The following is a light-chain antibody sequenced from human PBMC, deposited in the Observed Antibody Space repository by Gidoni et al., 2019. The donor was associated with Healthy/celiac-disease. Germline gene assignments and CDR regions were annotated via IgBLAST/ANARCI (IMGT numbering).Light chain of an antibody. CDR1: SSNIGAGYD. CDR2: GNS. CDR3: QSYDSSLSWV. V-gene: IGLV1-40*01. J-gene: IGLJ3*02. Sequence: QSVLTPPPSVSGAPGQRVTISCTGSSSNIGAGYDVHWYQQLPGTAPKLLIYGNSNRPSGFPDRFSGSKSCTSASLAITGLQAEDEADYYCQSYDSSLSWVFGGGTKLTVL.